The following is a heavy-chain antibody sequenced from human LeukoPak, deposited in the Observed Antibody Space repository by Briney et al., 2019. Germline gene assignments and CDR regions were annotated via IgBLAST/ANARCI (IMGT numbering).Heavy chain of an antibody. CDR2: ISSSSSHI. CDR3: ARVRGYSYGIDY. CDR1: GFTFNSYS. Sequence: GGSLRLSCAASGFTFNSYSMNWVRQAPGKGLEWVSSISSSSSHIYYADSVKGRFTISRDNAKNSLYLQMNSLRAEDTAVFYCARVRGYSYGIDYWGQGTLVTVSS. D-gene: IGHD5-18*01. V-gene: IGHV3-21*01. J-gene: IGHJ4*02.